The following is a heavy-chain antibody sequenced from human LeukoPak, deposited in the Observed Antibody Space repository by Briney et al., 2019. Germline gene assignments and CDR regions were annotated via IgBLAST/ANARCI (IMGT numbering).Heavy chain of an antibody. Sequence: GEPLKNSCAASRFNISNYRMSWLRQAPGMEREGMDNIKQNGSEKCYVDSVKGRFTITRDNDKNSVFLQMNSLRAEDTAVYYCARDWGSCSGVGCQQRFDYWGQGTLVTVSS. CDR3: ARDWGSCSGVGCQQRFDY. CDR1: RFNISNYR. V-gene: IGHV3-7*03. J-gene: IGHJ4*02. D-gene: IGHD2-15*01. CDR2: IKQNGSEK.